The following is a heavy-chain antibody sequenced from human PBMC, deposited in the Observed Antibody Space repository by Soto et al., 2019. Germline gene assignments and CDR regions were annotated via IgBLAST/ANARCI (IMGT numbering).Heavy chain of an antibody. CDR1: GGSISSGGYS. J-gene: IGHJ4*02. V-gene: IGHV4-30-2*01. CDR3: TRGQVVAAQH. CDR2: IYHSGST. Sequence: QLQLQESGSGLVKPSQTLSLTCAVSGGSISSGGYSWSWIRQPPGKGLEWIGYIYHSGSTYYTPSHKSRVTISIDRSKYQFTLKLSSVTAADTAVYYCTRGQVVAAQHWGQGTLVSVSS. D-gene: IGHD2-15*01.